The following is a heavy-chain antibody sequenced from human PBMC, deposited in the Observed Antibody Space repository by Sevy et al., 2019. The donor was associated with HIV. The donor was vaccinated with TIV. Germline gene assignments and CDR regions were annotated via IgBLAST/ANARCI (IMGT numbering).Heavy chain of an antibody. V-gene: IGHV3-48*02. D-gene: IGHD6-19*01. CDR1: GFTFSSYS. Sequence: GGSLRLSCAASGFTFSSYSMNWVRQAPGKGLEWVSYISSRSSTIYYADSVKGRFTISRDNAKNSLYLQMNSLRDEDTAVYYCASDSSGSDWYFDLWGRGTLVTVSS. J-gene: IGHJ2*01. CDR2: ISSRSSTI. CDR3: ASDSSGSDWYFDL.